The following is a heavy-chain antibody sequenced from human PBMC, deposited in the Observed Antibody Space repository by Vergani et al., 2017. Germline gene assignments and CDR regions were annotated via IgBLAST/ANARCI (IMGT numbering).Heavy chain of an antibody. Sequence: EVQLVESGGGLVQPGGSLRLSCAASGFTFSSYWMSWVRQAPGKGLEWVANIKQDGSEKYYVDSVKGRFNISRDNAKNSLYLQMNSLRAEETAVYYCARNISTSRRRGYFDYWGQGTLVTVSS. V-gene: IGHV3-7*01. J-gene: IGHJ4*02. CDR2: IKQDGSEK. CDR3: ARNISTSRRRGYFDY. D-gene: IGHD2-2*01. CDR1: GFTFSSYW.